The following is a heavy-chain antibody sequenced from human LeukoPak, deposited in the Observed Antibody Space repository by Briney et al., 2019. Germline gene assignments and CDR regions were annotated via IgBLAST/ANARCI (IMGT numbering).Heavy chain of an antibody. D-gene: IGHD6-6*01. CDR3: ARYSSSSLFFYGMDV. CDR2: ISAYNGNT. J-gene: IGHJ6*02. Sequence: ASVKVSCKASGGTFSSYAISWVRQAPGQGLEWMGWISAYNGNTNYAQKLQGRVTMTTDTSTSTAYMELRSLRSDDTAVYYCARYSSSSLFFYGMDVWGQGTTVTVSS. CDR1: GGTFSSYA. V-gene: IGHV1-18*01.